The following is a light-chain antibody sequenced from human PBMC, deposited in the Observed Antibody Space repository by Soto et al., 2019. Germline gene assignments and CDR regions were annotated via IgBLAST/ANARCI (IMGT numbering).Light chain of an antibody. Sequence: DIQLTQSPSFLSASVGDRVTITCRASQGISSYLAWYQQKPGKAPKLLIYAASTLQSGVPSRFSGSGSGTDFTLTISSLQPEDFATYYCQQLNSYPLTFGHGTRLEMK. CDR1: QGISSY. V-gene: IGKV1-9*01. CDR2: AAS. CDR3: QQLNSYPLT. J-gene: IGKJ5*01.